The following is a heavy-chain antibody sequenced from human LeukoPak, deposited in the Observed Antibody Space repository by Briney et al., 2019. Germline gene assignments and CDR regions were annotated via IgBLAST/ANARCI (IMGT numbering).Heavy chain of an antibody. CDR2: ISSSSSYI. J-gene: IGHJ5*02. V-gene: IGHV3-21*05. CDR1: GFTFSSYE. CDR3: ARDMYDYGDYA. D-gene: IGHD4-17*01. Sequence: GGSLRLSCAASGFTFSSYEMNWVRQAPGKGLEWVSYISSSSSYIYYADSVKGRFTISRDNAKSSLYLQMNSLRAEDTAVYYCARDMYDYGDYAWGQGTLVTVSS.